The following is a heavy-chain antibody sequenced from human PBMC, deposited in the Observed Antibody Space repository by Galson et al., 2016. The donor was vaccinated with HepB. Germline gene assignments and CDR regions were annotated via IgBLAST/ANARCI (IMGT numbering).Heavy chain of an antibody. CDR2: ISGASGTT. CDR1: GFTFSSYA. CDR3: AKARGFNTYYYYYMDV. J-gene: IGHJ6*03. D-gene: IGHD3-10*01. V-gene: IGHV3-23*01. Sequence: SLRLSCAASGFTFSSYALAWVRQAPGKGLEWVSGISGASGTTPYADSVKGRFTMSRDNSRDALDLEMNTLRVEDTAVYFCAKARGFNTYYYYYMDVWGKGTTFTVSS.